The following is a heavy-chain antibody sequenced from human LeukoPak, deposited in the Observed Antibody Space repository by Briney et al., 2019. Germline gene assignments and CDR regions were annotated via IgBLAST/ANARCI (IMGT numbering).Heavy chain of an antibody. Sequence: PSETLSLTCTVSGGSISIYYWNWIRQPPRKGLEWIGYISYTGSTNYNPSLKSRVSISLDTSKNQFSLKLSSVTAADTAVYYCARLPEFGSGWYFDYWGQGTLVTVSS. CDR1: GGSISIYY. J-gene: IGHJ4*02. CDR3: ARLPEFGSGWYFDY. V-gene: IGHV4-59*08. CDR2: ISYTGST. D-gene: IGHD6-19*01.